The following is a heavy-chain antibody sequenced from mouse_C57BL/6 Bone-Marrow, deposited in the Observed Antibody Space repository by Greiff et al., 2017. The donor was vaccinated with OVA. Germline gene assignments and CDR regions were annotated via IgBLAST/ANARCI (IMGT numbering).Heavy chain of an antibody. CDR2: IDPSDSYT. CDR3: ERAVASMDY. J-gene: IGHJ4*01. V-gene: IGHV1-50*01. Sequence: QVQLKQPGAELVKPGASVKLSCNASGYTFTSYWMQWVKQRPGQGLEWIGEIDPSDSYTNYNQKFKGKATLTVDTSSSTAYMQLSSLTSEDSAVYYCERAVASMDYWGQGTSVTVSS. CDR1: GYTFTSYW.